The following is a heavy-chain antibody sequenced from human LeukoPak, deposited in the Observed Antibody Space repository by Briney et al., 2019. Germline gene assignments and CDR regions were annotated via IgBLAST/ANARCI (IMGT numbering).Heavy chain of an antibody. CDR1: GFTFSSYA. CDR3: ARDPSSGYYYPQH. V-gene: IGHV3-30*04. Sequence: GGSLRLSCAASGFTFSSYAMHWVRQAPGKGLEWVAVISYDGSNKYYADSVKGRFTISRDNSKNTLYLQMNSLRAEDTAVYYCARDPSSGYYYPQHWGQGTRVTVSS. CDR2: ISYDGSNK. D-gene: IGHD3-22*01. J-gene: IGHJ1*01.